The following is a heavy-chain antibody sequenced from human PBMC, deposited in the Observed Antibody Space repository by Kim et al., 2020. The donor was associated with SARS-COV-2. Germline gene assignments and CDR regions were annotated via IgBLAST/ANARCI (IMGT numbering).Heavy chain of an antibody. J-gene: IGHJ5*02. CDR3: ARPVPAAPGWFDP. D-gene: IGHD2-2*01. Sequence: SPPLQGQVTISADKSIRTAYLQWSSLKASDTAMYYCARPVPAAPGWFDPWGQGTLVTVSS. V-gene: IGHV5-51*01.